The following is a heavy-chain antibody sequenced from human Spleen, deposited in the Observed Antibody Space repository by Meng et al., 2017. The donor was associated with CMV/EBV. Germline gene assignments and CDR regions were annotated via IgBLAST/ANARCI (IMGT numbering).Heavy chain of an antibody. CDR2: ISTNTGTP. Sequence: QVQLVQSGAEVKKPGASVKGSCKASGYTFTSYYMHWVRQAPGQGLEWMGWISTNTGTPTYTQGFTGRFVFSLDTSVSTAYLQISSLKAEDTAVYYCARGGNFDPWGQGTLVTVFS. CDR3: ARGGNFDP. D-gene: IGHD2/OR15-2a*01. CDR1: GYTFTSYY. J-gene: IGHJ5*02. V-gene: IGHV7-4-1*02.